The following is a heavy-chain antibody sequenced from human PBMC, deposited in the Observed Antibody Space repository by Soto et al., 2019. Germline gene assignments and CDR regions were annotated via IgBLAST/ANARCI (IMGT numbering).Heavy chain of an antibody. Sequence: GESLKISCKGTGYSFTTYWIGWVRQMPGEGLEWMGIIYPGDSDTRYSPSFQGQVSISADKSISTAYQQWSSLKASDTAVYYCARRVGYALDYWGQGTLVTVSS. CDR2: IYPGDSDT. J-gene: IGHJ4*02. V-gene: IGHV5-51*01. D-gene: IGHD2-8*02. CDR1: GYSFTTYW. CDR3: ARRVGYALDY.